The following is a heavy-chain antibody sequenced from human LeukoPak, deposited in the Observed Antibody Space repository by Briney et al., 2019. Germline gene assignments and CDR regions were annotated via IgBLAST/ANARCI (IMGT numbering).Heavy chain of an antibody. CDR2: IYGGGNT. CDR1: GFTVSSNY. V-gene: IGHV3-66*01. CDR3: ARDRIDAFDI. Sequence: GGSLRLSCAASGFTVSSNYMSWVRQAPGKGLEWVSVIYGGGNTNYADSVKGRFTISRDNSKNTVYLQMNSLRAEVTAVYYCARDRIDAFDIWGQGTMVTVTS. D-gene: IGHD2/OR15-2a*01. J-gene: IGHJ3*02.